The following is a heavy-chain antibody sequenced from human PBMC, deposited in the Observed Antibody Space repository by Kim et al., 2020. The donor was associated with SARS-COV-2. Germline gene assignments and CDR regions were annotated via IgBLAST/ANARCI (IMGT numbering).Heavy chain of an antibody. CDR2: ISGSGGST. CDR3: AKIPRSCSGGSCYSHGFDY. D-gene: IGHD2-15*01. J-gene: IGHJ4*02. Sequence: GGSLRLSCAASGFTFSSYAMSWVRQAPGKGLEWVSAISGSGGSTYYADSVKGRFTISRDNSKNTLYLQMNSLRAEDTAVYYCAKIPRSCSGGSCYSHGFDYWGQGTLVTVSS. CDR1: GFTFSSYA. V-gene: IGHV3-23*01.